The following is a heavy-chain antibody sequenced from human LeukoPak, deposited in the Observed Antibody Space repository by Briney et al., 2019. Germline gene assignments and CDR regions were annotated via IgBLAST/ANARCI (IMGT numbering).Heavy chain of an antibody. Sequence: ASVKVSCKASGYTFTGYYMHCVRQAAGQGLEGMGWINPNSGGTNYAQKFQGRVTITAHKATSTAYMELASLRSEDTAVFYCPRDGAPEVGSGWYYFDSWGQGTLVTVSS. D-gene: IGHD6-19*01. CDR1: GYTFTGYY. V-gene: IGHV1-2*02. CDR3: PRDGAPEVGSGWYYFDS. J-gene: IGHJ4*02. CDR2: INPNSGGT.